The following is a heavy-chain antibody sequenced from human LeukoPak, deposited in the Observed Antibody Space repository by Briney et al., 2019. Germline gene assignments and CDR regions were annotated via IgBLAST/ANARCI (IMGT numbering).Heavy chain of an antibody. D-gene: IGHD5-12*01. Sequence: SETLSLTCTVSGGSLSSYYWSWLRQPPGKGLEGIGYIYYSGSTNYNPSLKSRVTISVDTSKNQFSLKLSSVTAADTAVYYCASQVATIGPYNWFDPWGQGTLVTVSS. J-gene: IGHJ5*02. CDR1: GGSLSSYY. CDR3: ASQVATIGPYNWFDP. CDR2: IYYSGST. V-gene: IGHV4-59*01.